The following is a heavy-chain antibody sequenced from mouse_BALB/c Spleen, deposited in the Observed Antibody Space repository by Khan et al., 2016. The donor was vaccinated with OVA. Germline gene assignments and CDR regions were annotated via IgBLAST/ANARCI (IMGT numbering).Heavy chain of an antibody. D-gene: IGHD2-14*01. V-gene: IGHV3-8*02. CDR1: GDSITSGY. CDR3: ARSTYRDAFAY. Sequence: EVQLQESGPSLVKPSQTLSLTCSVTGDSITSGYWSWIRKFPGNKLEYMGYMIYTGYTAYNPSLKSRLAITRHTSKNQSYLQLHSVPTADTATYYCARSTYRDAFAYWGQGTLVTVSA. J-gene: IGHJ3*01. CDR2: MIYTGYT.